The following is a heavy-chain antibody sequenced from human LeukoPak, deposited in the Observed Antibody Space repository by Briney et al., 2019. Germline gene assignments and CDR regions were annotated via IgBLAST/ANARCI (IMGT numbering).Heavy chain of an antibody. CDR3: ARDGSGPYYYYYMDV. J-gene: IGHJ6*03. Sequence: PGGSLRLSCAASGFTFSSYEMNWVRQAPGKGLEWVSYISSSCSTIYYADSVKGRFTISRDNAKNSLYLQLNSLRAEDTAVYYCARDGSGPYYYYYMDVWGKGTTVTVSS. CDR2: ISSSCSTI. V-gene: IGHV3-48*03. D-gene: IGHD3-10*01. CDR1: GFTFSSYE.